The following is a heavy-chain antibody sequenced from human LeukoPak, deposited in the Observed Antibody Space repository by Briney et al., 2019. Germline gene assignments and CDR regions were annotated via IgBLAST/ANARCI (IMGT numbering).Heavy chain of an antibody. J-gene: IGHJ4*02. CDR2: IYPGDSDT. V-gene: IGHV5-51*01. Sequence: GESLKNSCKGSGYSFTSYWIGWVRQMPGKGLEWMGIIYPGDSDTRYSPSFQGQVTISADKSISTAYLQWSSLKASDTAMYYCARHYDYVWGSYRYTIDYWGQGTLVTVSS. CDR1: GYSFTSYW. CDR3: ARHYDYVWGSYRYTIDY. D-gene: IGHD3-16*02.